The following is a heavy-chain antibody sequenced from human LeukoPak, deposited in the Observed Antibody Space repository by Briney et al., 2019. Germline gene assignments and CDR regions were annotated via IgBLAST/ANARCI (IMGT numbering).Heavy chain of an antibody. J-gene: IGHJ6*03. D-gene: IGHD1-7*01. V-gene: IGHV3-43*02. CDR3: AKDRRTYYYYYMDV. CDR2: ISGDGGST. Sequence: GGSLRRSCAASGFTFDDYAMHWVRPAPGKGLEWVSLISGDGGSTYYADSVRGRFTISRDNSKNSLYLQMTGLRTEDNALYYCAKDRRTYYYYYMDVWGKGTTVTVSS. CDR1: GFTFDDYA.